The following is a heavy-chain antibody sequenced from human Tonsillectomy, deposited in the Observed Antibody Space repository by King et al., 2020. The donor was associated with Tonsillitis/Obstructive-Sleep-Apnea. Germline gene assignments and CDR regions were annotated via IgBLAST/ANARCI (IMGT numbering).Heavy chain of an antibody. J-gene: IGHJ6*03. Sequence: QLMQSGGEVKKPGASVKVSCKASGYTFTNYGISWVRQAPGQGLEWMGWISPSNGNTNYAHKPQGRVTMTTDTSTSTAYMGLRSPRSDDTAVYYCASSTIFGVVIYYMDVWGKGTTVTVSS. CDR3: ASSTIFGVVIYYMDV. CDR1: GYTFTNYG. D-gene: IGHD3-3*01. CDR2: ISPSNGNT. V-gene: IGHV1-18*01.